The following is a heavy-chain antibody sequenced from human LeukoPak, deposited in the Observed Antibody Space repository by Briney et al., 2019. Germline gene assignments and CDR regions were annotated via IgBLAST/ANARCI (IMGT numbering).Heavy chain of an antibody. CDR2: IYYSGST. CDR1: GGSISSSSYY. CDR3: ARHVQVDVVVVAASYWFDP. V-gene: IGHV4-39*01. J-gene: IGHJ5*02. Sequence: SETLSLTCTVSGGSISSSSYYWGWIRQPPGKGLEWIGSIYYSGSTYYNPSLKSRVTISVDTSKNQFSLKLSSVTAADTAVYYCARHVQVDVVVVAASYWFDPWGQGTLVTVSS. D-gene: IGHD2-15*01.